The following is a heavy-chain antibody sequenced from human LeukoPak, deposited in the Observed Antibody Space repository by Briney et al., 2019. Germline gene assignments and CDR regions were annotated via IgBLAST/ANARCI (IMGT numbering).Heavy chain of an antibody. D-gene: IGHD2-2*02. Sequence: LSLTCAAYGGSFSGYYWSWIRQPPGKGLEWMAVISYDGSNKYYADSVKGRFTISRDNSKNTLYLQMNSLRAEDTAVYYCARVSCSSTSCYTSFAFDYWGQGTLVTVSS. V-gene: IGHV3-30*03. J-gene: IGHJ4*02. CDR3: ARVSCSSTSCYTSFAFDY. CDR2: ISYDGSNK. CDR1: GGSFSGYY.